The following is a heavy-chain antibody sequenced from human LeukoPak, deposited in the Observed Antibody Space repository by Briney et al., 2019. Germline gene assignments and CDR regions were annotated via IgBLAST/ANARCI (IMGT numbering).Heavy chain of an antibody. Sequence: PGGSRRLSCAAPESTFTTYEMNWGGQAPGKGLEWGSKISSSGRAIYYADSVKGRFTISRDNAKSTLYLQMSSLRAEATAVYYCARGGSLGYWGQGTLVTVSS. CDR3: ARGGSLGY. J-gene: IGHJ4*02. D-gene: IGHD6-19*01. CDR2: ISSSGRAI. CDR1: ESTFTTYE. V-gene: IGHV3-48*03.